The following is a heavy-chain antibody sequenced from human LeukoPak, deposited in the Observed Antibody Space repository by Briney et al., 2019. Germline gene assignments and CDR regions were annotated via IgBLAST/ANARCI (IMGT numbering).Heavy chain of an antibody. V-gene: IGHV3-73*01. CDR3: SRGISGYGMDV. CDR1: GFTFSGSG. D-gene: IGHD6-13*01. CDR2: IRTKVNSYAT. Sequence: GGSLRFSCAASGFTFSGSGMHWVRQASGKGLEWIGRIRTKVNSYATAYAASVKGRFTISRDDSKNTAYLQMDSLKTEDTAVYYCSRGISGYGMDVWGQGTTVTVSS. J-gene: IGHJ6*02.